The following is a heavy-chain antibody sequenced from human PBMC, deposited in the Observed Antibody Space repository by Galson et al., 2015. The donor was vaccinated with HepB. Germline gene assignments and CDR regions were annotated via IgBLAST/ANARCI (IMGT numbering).Heavy chain of an antibody. CDR2: IRSKASGHAT. Sequence: SLRLSCAASGFTFSGSAIHWVRQASGKGLEWVGRIRSKASGHATAYDASLKGRFTISRDDSKNTAYLHMNSLKTEGTAVYNCARLGDLSGYSSLWGQGTLVTVSS. V-gene: IGHV3-73*01. CDR3: ARLGDLSGYSSL. CDR1: GFTFSGSA. J-gene: IGHJ4*02. D-gene: IGHD2-15*01.